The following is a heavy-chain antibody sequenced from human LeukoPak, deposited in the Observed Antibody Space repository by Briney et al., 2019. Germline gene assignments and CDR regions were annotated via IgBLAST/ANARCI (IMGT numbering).Heavy chain of an antibody. J-gene: IGHJ4*02. V-gene: IGHV3-23*01. D-gene: IGHD4-17*01. CDR1: GFTFSSYA. CDR3: ANLVSYGDDDY. Sequence: GGSLRLSCAASGFTFSSYAMSWVRQAPGKGLEWVSAISGSGGSTYYADSEKGRFTISRDNSKNTLYLQINSLRAEDTAVYYCANLVSYGDDDYWGQGTLVTVSS. CDR2: ISGSGGST.